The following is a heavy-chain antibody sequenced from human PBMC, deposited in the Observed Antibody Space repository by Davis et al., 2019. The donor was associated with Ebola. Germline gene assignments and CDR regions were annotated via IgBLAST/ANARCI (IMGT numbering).Heavy chain of an antibody. Sequence: SETLSLTCAVSGGSISSYYWGWIRQPPGKGLEWIGSIYYSGSTYYNPSLKSRVTISVDTSKNQFSLKLSSVTAADTAVYYCARGRSNWNYVPYGMDVWGKGTTVTVSS. CDR1: GGSISSYY. V-gene: IGHV4-39*01. J-gene: IGHJ6*04. D-gene: IGHD1-7*01. CDR2: IYYSGST. CDR3: ARGRSNWNYVPYGMDV.